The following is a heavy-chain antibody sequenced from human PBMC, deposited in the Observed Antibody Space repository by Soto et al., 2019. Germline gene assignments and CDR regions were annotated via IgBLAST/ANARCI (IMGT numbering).Heavy chain of an antibody. CDR1: GYTFTSYY. V-gene: IGHV1-46*03. CDR2: INPSGGST. D-gene: IGHD3-9*01. J-gene: IGHJ4*02. CDR3: ARDSGDIPDY. Sequence: QVQLVQSGAEVKKPGASVKVSCKASGYTFTSYYMHWMRQAPGQGLEWRGIINPSGGSTSYAQKFQGRVTITRDTATSTVYMELSSLRSEDTDVYYCARDSGDIPDYWGQGTLVTVSS.